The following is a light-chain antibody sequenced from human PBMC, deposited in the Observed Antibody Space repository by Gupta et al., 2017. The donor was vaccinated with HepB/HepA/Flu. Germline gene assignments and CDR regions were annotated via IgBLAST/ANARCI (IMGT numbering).Light chain of an antibody. J-gene: IGKJ4*01. CDR2: DAS. CDR1: QSVSRY. V-gene: IGKV3-11*01. CDR3: QQRTIWPLT. Sequence: EIVLTQSPATLSLSPGGRATPSCRASQSVSRYLAWYQQKPGQAPRLLIYDASNRATGVPARFSGSGSGTDFTLTISSLEPEDFAVYYCQQRTIWPLTFGGGTKVEIK.